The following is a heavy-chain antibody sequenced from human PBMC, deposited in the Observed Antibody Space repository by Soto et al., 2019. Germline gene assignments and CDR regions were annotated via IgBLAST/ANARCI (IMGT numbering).Heavy chain of an antibody. V-gene: IGHV3-74*01. CDR3: VRDSHGDY. CDR1: GFTFRNYW. CDR2: IDHDGST. Sequence: EVQRVESGGGLVQPGGSLRLSCAASGFTFRNYWMHWVRQAPGKGLAWVARIDHDGSTDYAGSVRGRFTVCRDNAENMLYLQMNSLRDDDTALYYCVRDSHGDYWGQGTLVTVSS. J-gene: IGHJ4*02.